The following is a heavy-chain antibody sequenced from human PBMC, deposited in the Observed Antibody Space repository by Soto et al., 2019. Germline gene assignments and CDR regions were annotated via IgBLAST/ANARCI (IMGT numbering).Heavy chain of an antibody. J-gene: IGHJ4*02. CDR1: GYNFINYW. CDR2: MYPGDSDT. D-gene: IGHD3-22*01. CDR3: ARHMGFDTSGYHKDIDY. Sequence: GESLKISCKGSGYNFINYWIGWVRQKPGKGLEWMGIMYPGDSDTKYSVSFEVQVTISADESTSTAYLQWNSLKASDIAIYYCARHMGFDTSGYHKDIDYWGQGTLVTSPQ. V-gene: IGHV5-51*01.